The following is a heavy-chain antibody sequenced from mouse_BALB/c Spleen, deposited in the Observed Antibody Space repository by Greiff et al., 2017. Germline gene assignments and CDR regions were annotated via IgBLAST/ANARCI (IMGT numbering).Heavy chain of an antibody. CDR2: ISDGGSYT. V-gene: IGHV5-4*02. CDR3: ARGGYSWFAY. Sequence: EVQGVESGGGLVKPGGSLKLSCAASGFTFSDYYMYWVRQTPEKRLEWVATISDGGSYTYYPDSVKGRFTISRDNAKNNLYLQMSSLKSEDTAMYYCARGGYSWFAYWGQGTLVTVSA. CDR1: GFTFSDYY. J-gene: IGHJ3*01.